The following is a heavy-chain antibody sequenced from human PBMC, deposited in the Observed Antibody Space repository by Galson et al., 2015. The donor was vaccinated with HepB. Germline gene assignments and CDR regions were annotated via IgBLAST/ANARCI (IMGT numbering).Heavy chain of an antibody. CDR2: IWYDGSNK. V-gene: IGHV3-33*06. CDR3: AKGGQQLVSEPFDY. Sequence: SLRLSCAASGFTFSSYGMHWVRQAPGKGPEWVAVIWYDGSNKYYADSVKGRFTISRDNSKNTLYLQMNSLRAEDTAVYYCAKGGQQLVSEPFDYWGQGTLVTVSS. CDR1: GFTFSSYG. D-gene: IGHD6-13*01. J-gene: IGHJ4*02.